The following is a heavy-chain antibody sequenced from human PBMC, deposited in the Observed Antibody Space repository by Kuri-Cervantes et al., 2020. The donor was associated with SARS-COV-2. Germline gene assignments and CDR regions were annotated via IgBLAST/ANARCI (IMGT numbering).Heavy chain of an antibody. CDR1: GFTFSSYA. CDR3: AREGSDYGDPFDY. D-gene: IGHD4-17*01. V-gene: IGHV3-30*04. CDR2: ISYDGSSK. Sequence: GESLKISCAASGFTFSSYAMHWVRQAPGKGLEWVAVISYDGSSKYYADSVKGRFTISRDNSKNTLYLQMNSLRAEDTAVYYCAREGSDYGDPFDYWGQGTLVTVSS. J-gene: IGHJ4*02.